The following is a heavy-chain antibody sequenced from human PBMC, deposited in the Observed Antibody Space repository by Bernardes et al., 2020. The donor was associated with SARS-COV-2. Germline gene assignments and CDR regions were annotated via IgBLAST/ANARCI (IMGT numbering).Heavy chain of an antibody. Sequence: SETLSLTCTVSGGSISSYNWGWIRQSPGKGLEWIGHIYNSGNTNYNPSLESRVTISKDTPKNQFSLKLSSVTAADTAVYFCARWYDSSVYSWLDPWGQGTLVNVSS. CDR2: IYNSGNT. J-gene: IGHJ5*02. CDR1: GGSISSYN. D-gene: IGHD3-22*01. CDR3: ARWYDSSVYSWLDP. V-gene: IGHV4-59*01.